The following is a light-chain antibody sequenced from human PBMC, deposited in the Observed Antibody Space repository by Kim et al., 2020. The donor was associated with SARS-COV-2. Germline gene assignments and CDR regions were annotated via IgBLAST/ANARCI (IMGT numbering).Light chain of an antibody. CDR1: QSVSSSY. CDR3: HQYSKSVRT. CDR2: GAS. J-gene: IGKJ1*01. Sequence: ARETDPLSDQDSQSVSSSYLAWYQQKPGQPPRLLIYGASSRATASPDRCSGSGTGTDFTLNISRLEAEDFAVYYCHQYSKSVRTFGQGTKVDI. V-gene: IGKV3-20*01.